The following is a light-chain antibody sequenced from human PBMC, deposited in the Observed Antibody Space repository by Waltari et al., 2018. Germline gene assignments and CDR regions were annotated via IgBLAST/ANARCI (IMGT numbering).Light chain of an antibody. CDR2: AAS. CDR3: QHHVRLPAT. J-gene: IGKJ1*01. CDR1: QSISKY. Sequence: EIVLTRSPGTLSLSPGERATLSCRARQSISKYLAWYQQRPGQAPRLLIYAASNRATGIPDRFSGGGSGTDFSLTISRLEPEDFAVYYCQHHVRLPATFGQGTKVEIK. V-gene: IGKV3-20*01.